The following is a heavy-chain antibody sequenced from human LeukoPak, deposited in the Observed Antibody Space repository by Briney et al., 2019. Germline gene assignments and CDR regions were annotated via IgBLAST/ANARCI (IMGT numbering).Heavy chain of an antibody. CDR1: GGSISSGGYY. CDR3: ARTIHYYGSGSPRRFFDY. Sequence: PSETLSLTCTVPGGSISSGGYYWSWIRQHPGKGLEWIGYIYYSGSTYYNPSLKSRVTISVDTSKNQFSLKLSSVTAADTAVYYCARTIHYYGSGSPRRFFDYWGQGTLVTVSS. J-gene: IGHJ4*02. CDR2: IYYSGST. V-gene: IGHV4-31*03. D-gene: IGHD3-10*01.